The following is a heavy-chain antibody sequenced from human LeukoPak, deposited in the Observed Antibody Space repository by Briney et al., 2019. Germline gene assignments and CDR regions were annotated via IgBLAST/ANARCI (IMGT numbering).Heavy chain of an antibody. Sequence: SETLSLTCTVSGGSISSGSYYWSWIRQPAGKGLEWIGRIYTSGSTNYNPSLKSRVTISVDTSKNQFSLKLSSVTAADTAVYYCARDPGGYYDSSGYYPHVGYFDYWGQGTLVTVSS. CDR3: ARDPGGYYDSSGYYPHVGYFDY. V-gene: IGHV4-61*02. D-gene: IGHD3-22*01. CDR1: GGSISSGSYY. J-gene: IGHJ4*02. CDR2: IYTSGST.